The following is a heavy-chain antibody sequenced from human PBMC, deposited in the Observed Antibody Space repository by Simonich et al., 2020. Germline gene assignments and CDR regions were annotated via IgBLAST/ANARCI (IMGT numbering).Heavy chain of an antibody. CDR1: GGSISGYY. J-gene: IGHJ3*02. CDR2: INHSGRT. V-gene: IGHV4-34*10. CDR3: ARLSSRSDAFDI. Sequence: QVQLQESGPGLVKPSETLSLTCTVSGGSISGYYWSWIRQPPGKGLEWIGEINHSGRTKYNPSLKSRVTISVDTSKTQFSRKLSSVTAADTAVYYCARLSSRSDAFDIWGQGTMVTVSS.